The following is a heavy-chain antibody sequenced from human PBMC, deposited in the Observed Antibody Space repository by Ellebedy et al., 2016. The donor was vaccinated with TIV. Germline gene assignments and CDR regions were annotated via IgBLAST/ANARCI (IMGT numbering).Heavy chain of an antibody. V-gene: IGHV5-51*01. J-gene: IGHJ4*02. CDR1: GYSFTSYW. CDR3: ARKPPGIGAAGHDF. Sequence: PGGSLRLSCKGSGYSFTSYWVGRVRQLPGKGLEWMGIIYPGDSDTRYSPSFQGQITISADKSISTAYLQWSSLKASDTAMYYCARKPPGIGAAGHDFWGQGTLVTVSS. CDR2: IYPGDSDT. D-gene: IGHD6-13*01.